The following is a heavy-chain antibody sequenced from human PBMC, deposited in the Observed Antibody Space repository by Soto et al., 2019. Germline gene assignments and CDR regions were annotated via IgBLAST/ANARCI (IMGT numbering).Heavy chain of an antibody. CDR3: ARIRKFSGGSCYSGSYYYYYGMDV. CDR1: GFSLSTSVMC. Sequence: GPTLVNPTQTLTLTCTFSGFSLSTSVMCVSWIRQPPGKALEWLARIDWYDDKYYSTSLKTRLTISKDTSKNQVVLTMTNMDPVDTASYYCARIRKFSGGSCYSGSYYYYYGMDVWGQGTTVTVSS. D-gene: IGHD2-15*01. V-gene: IGHV2-70*11. J-gene: IGHJ6*02. CDR2: IDWYDDK.